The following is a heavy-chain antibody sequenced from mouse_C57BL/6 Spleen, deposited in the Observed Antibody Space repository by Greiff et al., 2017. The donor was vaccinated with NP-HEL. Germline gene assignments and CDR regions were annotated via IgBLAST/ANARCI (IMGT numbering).Heavy chain of an antibody. D-gene: IGHD2-5*01. CDR3: ARESNYDFAY. CDR2: INPNNGGT. J-gene: IGHJ3*01. V-gene: IGHV1-26*01. Sequence: VQLQQSGPELVKPGASVKISCKASGYTFTDYYMNWVKQSHGKSLEWIGDINPNNGGTSYNQKFKGKATSTVDKSSSTAYMELRSLTSEDSAVYYCARESNYDFAYWGQGTLVTVSA. CDR1: GYTFTDYY.